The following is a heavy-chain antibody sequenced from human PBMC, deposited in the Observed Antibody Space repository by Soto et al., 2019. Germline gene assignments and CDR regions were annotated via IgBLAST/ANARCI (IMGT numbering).Heavy chain of an antibody. CDR3: ARDVSGYDLEIR. V-gene: IGHV3-30-3*01. Sequence: PGGSLRLSCVASGFTFSTYAMHWVRQAPGKGLEWVAIISYDGGDEDYADSVRGRFSISRDYSKNTVYLQMNSLRPEDTAVYFCARDVSGYDLEIRWGQGTLVTVSS. CDR2: ISYDGGDE. CDR1: GFTFSTYA. D-gene: IGHD5-12*01. J-gene: IGHJ4*02.